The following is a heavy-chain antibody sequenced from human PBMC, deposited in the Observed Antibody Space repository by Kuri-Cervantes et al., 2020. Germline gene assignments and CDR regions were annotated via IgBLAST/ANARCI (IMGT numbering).Heavy chain of an antibody. CDR2: IIPIFGTA. D-gene: IGHD3-10*01. V-gene: IGHV1-69*05. J-gene: IGHJ6*03. CDR1: GGTFSSYA. Sequence: AAKVSFKASGGTFSSYAISWVRQAPGQGLEWMGGIIPIFGTANYAQKFQGRVTITTDESTSTAYMELSSLRSEDTAVYYCARGGPPMVRGFPSATYYMDVWGKGTTVTVSS. CDR3: ARGGPPMVRGFPSATYYMDV.